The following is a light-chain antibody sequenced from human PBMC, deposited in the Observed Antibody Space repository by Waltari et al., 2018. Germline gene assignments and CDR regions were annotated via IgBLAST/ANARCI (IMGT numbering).Light chain of an antibody. CDR2: LNSDGSH. CDR3: QTWDTDIHVV. Sequence: QLVLTQSPSASASLGASVKLTCPLSRGHTNYAIAWHHQQPKKGPRFLMKLNSDGSHTKGDGIPDRFSGSSSGAERFLTISSLQSEDEGDYYCQTWDTDIHVVFGGGTKL. V-gene: IGLV4-69*01. J-gene: IGLJ2*01. CDR1: RGHTNYA.